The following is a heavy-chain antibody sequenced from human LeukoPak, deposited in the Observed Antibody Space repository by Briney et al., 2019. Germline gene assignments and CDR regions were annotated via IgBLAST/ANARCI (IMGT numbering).Heavy chain of an antibody. CDR2: INHSGST. CDR1: GGSFSGYY. V-gene: IGHV4-34*01. Sequence: PSETLSLTCAVYGGSFSGYYWSWIRQPPGKGLEWIGEINHSGSTNYNPSLKSRVTISVDTSKNQFSLKLSSVTAADTAVYYCARGSFPRSFVLRYFDWRINAFDIWGQGTMVTVSS. J-gene: IGHJ3*02. CDR3: ARGSFPRSFVLRYFDWRINAFDI. D-gene: IGHD3-9*01.